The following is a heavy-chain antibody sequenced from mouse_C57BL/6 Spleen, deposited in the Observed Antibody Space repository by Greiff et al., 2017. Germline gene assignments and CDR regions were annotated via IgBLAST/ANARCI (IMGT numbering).Heavy chain of an antibody. CDR2: IYPGDGDS. CDR1: GYAFSSYW. CDR3: ARSSSSFDY. Sequence: VQLQQSGAELVKPGASVKISCKASGYAFSSYWMNWVQQSPGKGLEWVGQIYPGDGDSNYNGKFKGKATLTADKSSSTAYMQLSSMTSEDSAVYFCARSSSSFDYWGQGTTLTVSS. D-gene: IGHD1-1*01. J-gene: IGHJ2*01. V-gene: IGHV1-80*01.